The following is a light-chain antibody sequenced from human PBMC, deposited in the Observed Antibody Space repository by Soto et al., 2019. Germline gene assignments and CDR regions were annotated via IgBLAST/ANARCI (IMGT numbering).Light chain of an antibody. V-gene: IGKV1-5*03. CDR2: EAS. J-gene: IGKJ1*01. CDR1: QSINKW. Sequence: DIQMTQSPSSLSASIGDRVTITCRASQSINKWLAWFQQRPGEAPKVLIYEASNLERGVPSRFSGSGSGTEFTLTISSLQPEDFATYYCLQHNTFPWTFGQGTKVDIK. CDR3: LQHNTFPWT.